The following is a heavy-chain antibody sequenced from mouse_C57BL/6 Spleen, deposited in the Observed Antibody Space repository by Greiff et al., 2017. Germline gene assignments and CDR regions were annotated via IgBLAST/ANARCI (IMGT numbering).Heavy chain of an antibody. CDR2: IVTSGSAT. J-gene: IGHJ2*01. Sequence: VQLLPPGAELVRPGSSLKLSCKASGYTFTSYWLHWVQQRPIPGLAWIANIVTSGSATHYSQMDKDKATWSVDKSSRTAYMKLSSLTAESSAVYYCARIKFSHYYGSSGGYFDYWGQGTTLTVAS. V-gene: IGHV1-52*01. CDR1: GYTFTSYW. CDR3: ARIKFSHYYGSSGGYFDY. D-gene: IGHD1-1*01.